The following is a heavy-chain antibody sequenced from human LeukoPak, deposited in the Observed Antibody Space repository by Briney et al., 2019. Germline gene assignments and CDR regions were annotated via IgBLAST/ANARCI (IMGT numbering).Heavy chain of an antibody. CDR2: IYCSGST. D-gene: IGHD1-7*01. V-gene: IGHV4-59*01. CDR1: GGSISSYY. CDR3: ARYNWNYKFDY. J-gene: IGHJ4*02. Sequence: SETLSLTCTVSGGSISSYYWSWIRQPPGKGLEWIGYIYCSGSTNYNPSLKSRVTISVDTSKNQFSLKLSSVTAADTAVYYCARYNWNYKFDYWGQGTLVTVSS.